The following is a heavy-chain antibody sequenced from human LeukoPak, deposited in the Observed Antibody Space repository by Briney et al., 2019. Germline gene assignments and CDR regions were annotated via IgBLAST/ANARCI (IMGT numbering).Heavy chain of an antibody. J-gene: IGHJ2*01. CDR3: AREPEESYDYGDYDWYFDL. CDR2: IIPIFGIA. Sequence: ASVKVSCKASGGTFSSYAISWVRQAPGQGLEWMGRIIPIFGIANYAQEFQGRVTITADKSTSTAYMELSSLRSEDTAVYYCAREPEESYDYGDYDWYFDLWGRGTLVTVSS. CDR1: GGTFSSYA. D-gene: IGHD4-17*01. V-gene: IGHV1-69*04.